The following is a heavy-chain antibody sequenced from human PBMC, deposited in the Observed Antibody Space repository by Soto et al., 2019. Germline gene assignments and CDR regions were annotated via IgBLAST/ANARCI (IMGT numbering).Heavy chain of an antibody. V-gene: IGHV3-74*01. CDR2: INTDGSTK. Sequence: EVQLVESGGGLVQPGGSLRLSCAASEFTFNNYWMHWVRQVPGKGLEWVSRINTDGSTKNYADSVMGRFTIYRDNADNTVYLKMNRLRAKDKAVYYYARGIYRRYGLDVRGQGATVTVSS. CDR1: EFTFNNYW. J-gene: IGHJ6*02. CDR3: ARGIYRRYGLDV. D-gene: IGHD3-16*02.